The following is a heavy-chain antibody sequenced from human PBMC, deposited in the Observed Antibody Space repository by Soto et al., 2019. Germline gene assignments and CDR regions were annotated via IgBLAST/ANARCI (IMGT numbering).Heavy chain of an antibody. CDR1: GGSISSYY. CDR3: ARDNGFWSGYHYLAY. V-gene: IGHV4-59*01. CDR2: IYYSGST. J-gene: IGHJ4*02. Sequence: SETLSLTCTVSGGSISSYYWSWIRQPPGKGLEWIGYIYYSGSTNYNPSLKSRVTISVDTSKNQFSLKLSSVTAADTAVYYCARDNGFWSGYHYLAYCGQETLVTVSS. D-gene: IGHD3-3*01.